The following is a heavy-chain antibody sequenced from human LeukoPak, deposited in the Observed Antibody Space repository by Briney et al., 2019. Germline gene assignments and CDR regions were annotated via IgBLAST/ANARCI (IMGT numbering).Heavy chain of an antibody. V-gene: IGHV4-4*07. CDR3: ARDHYDSSGYLAWWFDP. Sequence: PSETLSLTCTVSGGSISSYYWSWIRQPAGKGLEWIGRIYTSGSTNYNPSLKSRVTMSVDTSKNQFSLKLSSVTAADTAVYYCARDHYDSSGYLAWWFDPWGQGTLVTVSS. J-gene: IGHJ5*02. CDR1: GGSISSYY. D-gene: IGHD3-22*01. CDR2: IYTSGST.